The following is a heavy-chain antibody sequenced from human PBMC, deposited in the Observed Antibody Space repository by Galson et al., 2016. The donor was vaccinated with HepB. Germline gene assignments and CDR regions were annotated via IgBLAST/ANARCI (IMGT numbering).Heavy chain of an antibody. D-gene: IGHD3-16*02. J-gene: IGHJ5*02. CDR3: AADYHDTYFDP. CDR2: IKSEVDGGAA. V-gene: IGHV3-15*07. CDR1: GFTFSNVW. Sequence: SLRLSCAASGFTFSNVWMNWVRQAPGKGLEWVGRIKSEVDGGAADYAAPVKGRFTISGDDSKNTLYLQMTGLKTEDTAVYYCAADYHDTYFDPWGQGTLVTVSS.